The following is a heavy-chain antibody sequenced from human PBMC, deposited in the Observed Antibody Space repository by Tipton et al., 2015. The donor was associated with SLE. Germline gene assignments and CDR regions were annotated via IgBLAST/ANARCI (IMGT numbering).Heavy chain of an antibody. CDR3: ARGGKWRVGATRGYSAMDV. D-gene: IGHD1-26*01. Sequence: GSLRLSCAASGFTFSSYEVNWVRQAPGKGLEWVSYIRSSGSTIYYADSLRGRFTISRDNAKNSLFLQMNSLRAEDTAVYYCARGGKWRVGATRGYSAMDVWGQGTPVTVSS. V-gene: IGHV3-48*03. J-gene: IGHJ6*02. CDR1: GFTFSSYE. CDR2: IRSSGSTI.